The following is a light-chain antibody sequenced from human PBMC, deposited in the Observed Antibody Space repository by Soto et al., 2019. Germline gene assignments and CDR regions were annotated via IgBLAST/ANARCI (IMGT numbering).Light chain of an antibody. CDR3: AAWDDSLNGPV. CDR2: ANN. CDR1: RSNIGSNT. J-gene: IGLJ3*02. Sequence: QPVLNQSPSASGTPGQRATISCSGSRSNIGSNTVNWYQQVPGTAPRLLIYANNQRPSGVPDRFSGSQSGTSASLAISGLQSEDEADYYCAAWDDSLNGPVFGGGTKLTVL. V-gene: IGLV1-44*01.